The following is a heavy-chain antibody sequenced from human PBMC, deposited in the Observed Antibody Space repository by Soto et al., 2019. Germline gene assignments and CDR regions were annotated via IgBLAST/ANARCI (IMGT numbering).Heavy chain of an antibody. Sequence: SVKVSCKASGGTFSSYVISWVRQAPGQGLEWMGGIIPIFGTANYAQKFQGRVTITADESTSTAYMELSSLRSEDTAVYYCARIKLVDFFFINVDVYDMDVWGQGTPVTVSS. CDR2: IIPIFGTA. CDR1: GGTFSSYV. V-gene: IGHV1-69*13. CDR3: ARIKLVDFFFINVDVYDMDV. J-gene: IGHJ6*02. D-gene: IGHD2-15*01.